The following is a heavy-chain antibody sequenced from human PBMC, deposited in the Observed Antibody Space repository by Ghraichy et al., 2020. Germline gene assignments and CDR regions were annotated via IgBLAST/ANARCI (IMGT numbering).Heavy chain of an antibody. Sequence: GGSLRLSCAASGFTFSSYAMHWVRQAPGKGLEWVAVISYDGSNKYYADSVKGRFTISRDNSKNTLYLQMNSLRAEDTAVYYCARRRLVAATLDPWGQGTLVTVSS. D-gene: IGHD2-15*01. CDR2: ISYDGSNK. CDR1: GFTFSSYA. CDR3: ARRRLVAATLDP. V-gene: IGHV3-30*01. J-gene: IGHJ5*02.